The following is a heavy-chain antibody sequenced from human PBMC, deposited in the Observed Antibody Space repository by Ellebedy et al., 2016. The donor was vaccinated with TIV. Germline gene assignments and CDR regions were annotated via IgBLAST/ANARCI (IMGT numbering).Heavy chain of an antibody. Sequence: GESLKISCTTSGFFFAADPMNWVRQAPGKGLEWLAHIRSSGELDYADSVKGRFIISRDNAKSSLYLEMNSLRAEDTAIYYCVRDNIWGFDYWGQGTLVTASS. V-gene: IGHV3-69-1*02. CDR3: VRDNIWGFDY. CDR1: GFFFAADP. D-gene: IGHD7-27*01. J-gene: IGHJ4*02. CDR2: IRSSGEL.